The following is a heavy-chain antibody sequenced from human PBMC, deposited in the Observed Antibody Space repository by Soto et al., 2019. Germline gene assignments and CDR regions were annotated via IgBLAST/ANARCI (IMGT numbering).Heavy chain of an antibody. CDR3: AGEYRDGYPFEY. CDR1: GYTFTSYG. V-gene: IGHV1-18*01. Sequence: QVQLVQSGAELKKPGDSVKVSCRASGYTFTSYGISWVRQAPGQGLEWMGWISAYNGNTNYTQKLQGSGTMTTDTSTSTAYVELRSLRYDVTAVYYCAGEYRDGYPFEYWGQGTLVTVSS. CDR2: ISAYNGNT. D-gene: IGHD5-12*01. J-gene: IGHJ4*02.